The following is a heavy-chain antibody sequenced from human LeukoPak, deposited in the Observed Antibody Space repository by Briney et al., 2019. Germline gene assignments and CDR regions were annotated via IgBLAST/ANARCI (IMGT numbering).Heavy chain of an antibody. Sequence: GASVKVSCKASGYTFTSYGISWVRQAPGQGLEWMGIINPSGGSTSYAQKFQGRVTMTGDMSTSTVYMELSSLRSEDTAVYYCAGKVRSSWINWFDPWGQGTLVTVSS. CDR1: GYTFTSYG. CDR2: INPSGGST. CDR3: AGKVRSSWINWFDP. V-gene: IGHV1-46*01. J-gene: IGHJ5*02. D-gene: IGHD6-13*01.